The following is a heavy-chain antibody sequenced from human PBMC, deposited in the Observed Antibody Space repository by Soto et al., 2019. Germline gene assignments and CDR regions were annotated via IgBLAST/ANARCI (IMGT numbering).Heavy chain of an antibody. Sequence: QVQLVQSGAEVKKPGASVKVSCKASGYTFTSYAIHWVRQAPGQRLEWMGWINAGNGNTKYSQKLQDRVTITRDTSASTAHMELSSLRSEDTAVYYCARDLGGWPDYWGQGTLVTVSS. CDR3: ARDLGGWPDY. V-gene: IGHV1-3*01. CDR1: GYTFTSYA. J-gene: IGHJ4*02. D-gene: IGHD6-19*01. CDR2: INAGNGNT.